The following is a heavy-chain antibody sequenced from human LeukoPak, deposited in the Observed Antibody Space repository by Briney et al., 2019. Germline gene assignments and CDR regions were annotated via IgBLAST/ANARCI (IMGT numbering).Heavy chain of an antibody. D-gene: IGHD3-10*01. J-gene: IGHJ4*02. CDR3: ARPGYYGSGSFDY. V-gene: IGHV3-21*01. Sequence: GGSLRLSCAASGFTFSDAWMRWVRQAPGKGLEWVSSISSSSSYIYYADPVKGRFTISRDNAKNSLYLQMNSLRAEDTAVYYCARPGYYGSGSFDYWGQGTLVTVSS. CDR1: GFTFSDAW. CDR2: ISSSSSYI.